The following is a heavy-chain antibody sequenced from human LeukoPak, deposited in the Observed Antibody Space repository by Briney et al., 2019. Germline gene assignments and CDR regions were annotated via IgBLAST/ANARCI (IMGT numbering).Heavy chain of an antibody. CDR1: GGSISSSSYY. J-gene: IGHJ4*02. CDR3: ARASHWNQLHYFDY. CDR2: IYHSGST. Sequence: PSETLSLTCTVSGGSISSSSYYWGWIRQPPGKGLEWIGSIYHSGSTNYNPSLKSRVTISVDKSKNQFSLNLSSVTAADTAVYYCARASHWNQLHYFDYWGQGALVTVSS. V-gene: IGHV4-39*07. D-gene: IGHD1-1*01.